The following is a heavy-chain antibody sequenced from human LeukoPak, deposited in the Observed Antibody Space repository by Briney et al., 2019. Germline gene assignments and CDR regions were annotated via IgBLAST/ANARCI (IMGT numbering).Heavy chain of an antibody. CDR3: AQVRDDFWSGYWQYLDY. CDR2: INQDGSEK. V-gene: IGHV3-7*03. J-gene: IGHJ4*02. D-gene: IGHD3-3*01. CDR1: GITFSRFW. Sequence: GGSLRLSCAASGITFSRFWMSWVRQAPGKGLQWVANINQDGSEKHYVDSVKGRFTISRDNAENSLYLQMNSLRAEDTAVYYCAQVRDDFWSGYWQYLDYWGQGTLVTVSS.